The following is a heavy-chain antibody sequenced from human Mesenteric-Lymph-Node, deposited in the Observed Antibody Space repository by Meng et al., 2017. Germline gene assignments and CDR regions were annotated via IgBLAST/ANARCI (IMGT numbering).Heavy chain of an antibody. CDR1: GGSISSYY. D-gene: IGHD3-10*01. CDR2: IYYSGST. J-gene: IGHJ4*02. V-gene: IGHV4-59*08. Sequence: QGLLEGLWPGTDKPVVSLHPTCTVSGGSISSYYWSWIRQPPGKGLEWIGHIYYSGSTNYNPSLKSRVTISVDTSKNQFSLKLSSVTATDTAVYYCARQSGYFDYWGQGTLVTVSS. CDR3: ARQSGYFDY.